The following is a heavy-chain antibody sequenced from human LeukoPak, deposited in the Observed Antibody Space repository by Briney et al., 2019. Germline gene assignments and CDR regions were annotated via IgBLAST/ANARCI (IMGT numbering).Heavy chain of an antibody. Sequence: PGGSLRLSCAAPGFTVSSNYMSWVRQAPGKGLEWVSSISSSSSYIYYADSVKGRFTISRDNAKNSLYLQMNSLRAEDTAVYYCARDGNPHGLRYFAPLPSCGMDVWGQGTTVTVSS. CDR2: ISSSSSYI. D-gene: IGHD3-9*01. CDR1: GFTVSSNY. CDR3: ARDGNPHGLRYFAPLPSCGMDV. V-gene: IGHV3-21*01. J-gene: IGHJ6*02.